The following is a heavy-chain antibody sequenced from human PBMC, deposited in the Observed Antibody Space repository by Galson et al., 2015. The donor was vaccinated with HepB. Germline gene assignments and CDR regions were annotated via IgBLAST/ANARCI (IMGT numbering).Heavy chain of an antibody. CDR3: ARGYFGSGSSSAYRYFDL. CDR2: ISSTGTTM. CDR1: GFTFSSYT. V-gene: IGHV3-48*02. D-gene: IGHD3-10*01. J-gene: IGHJ2*01. Sequence: SLRLSCAASGFTFSSYTMNWVRQAPGKGLESVSYISSTGTTMYYADSAKGRVTITRDNAQNSLYLQMNSLRDEDTAVYYCARGYFGSGSSSAYRYFDLWGRGALVTVSS.